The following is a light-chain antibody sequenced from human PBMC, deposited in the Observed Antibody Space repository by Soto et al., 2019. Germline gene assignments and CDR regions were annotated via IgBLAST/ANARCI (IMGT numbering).Light chain of an antibody. Sequence: DIQMTQSPSTLSASVGDRVTITCRASQNIRNWLAWYQQKPGKAPKLLIYLASSLESGVPSRFSGSGSGTEFTLTISSLQPDDFAIYYYQQYNSYSSGTFGQGTKVEIK. CDR3: QQYNSYSSGT. J-gene: IGKJ1*01. CDR1: QNIRNW. CDR2: LAS. V-gene: IGKV1-5*03.